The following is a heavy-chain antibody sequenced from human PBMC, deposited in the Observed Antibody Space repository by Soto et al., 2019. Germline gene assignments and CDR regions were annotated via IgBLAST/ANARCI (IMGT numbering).Heavy chain of an antibody. D-gene: IGHD6-13*01. V-gene: IGHV3-23*01. CDR3: VEGGLAAAGYYFYGLDV. J-gene: IGHJ6*02. Sequence: GGSLRLSCAASGFTFSSYAMTWVRQAPGEGLEWVSSVSSSGGSTYYANSVKGRFTISRDNFGNTLYLQMSSLRVEDTAIYYCVEGGLAAAGYYFYGLDVWGQGTTVTVSS. CDR1: GFTFSSYA. CDR2: VSSSGGST.